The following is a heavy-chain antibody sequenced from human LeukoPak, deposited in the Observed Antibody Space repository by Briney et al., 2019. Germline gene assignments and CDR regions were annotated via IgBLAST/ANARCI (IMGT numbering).Heavy chain of an antibody. J-gene: IGHJ6*03. CDR2: IRYDGSNK. CDR1: GFTFSSYG. CDR3: AKEPAATYYYYYMDV. V-gene: IGHV3-30*02. D-gene: IGHD2-2*01. Sequence: GGSLRLPCAASGFTFSSYGMHWVRQAPGKGLEWVAFIRYDGSNKYYADSVKGRFTISRDNSKNTLYLQMNSLRAEDTAVYYCAKEPAATYYYYYMDVWGKGTTVTVSS.